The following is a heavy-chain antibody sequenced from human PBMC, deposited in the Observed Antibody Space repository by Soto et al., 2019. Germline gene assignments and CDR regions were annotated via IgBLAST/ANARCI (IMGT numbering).Heavy chain of an antibody. J-gene: IGHJ6*02. V-gene: IGHV4-31*03. D-gene: IGHD4-17*01. CDR2: IYYSGST. Sequence: SDTLSLTCTVSGGSISSGGYYWSWIRQHPGKGLEWIGYIYYSGSTYYNPSLKSRVTISVDTSKNQFSLKLSSVTAADTAVYYCARDYGDYETYYYGMDVWGQGTTVTVSS. CDR1: GGSISSGGYY. CDR3: ARDYGDYETYYYGMDV.